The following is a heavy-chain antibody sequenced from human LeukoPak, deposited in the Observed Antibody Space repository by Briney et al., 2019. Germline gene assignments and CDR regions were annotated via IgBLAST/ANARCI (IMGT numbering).Heavy chain of an antibody. D-gene: IGHD2-15*01. V-gene: IGHV1-46*01. Sequence: EASVKVSCKASGYTFTSYYMHWVRQAPGQGLEWMGIINPSGGSTTYAQKFQGRVTMTRDTSTSTVYMELSSLRSEDTAVFYCARELYCSGGSCYYGVFDYWGQGTLVTVSS. CDR3: ARELYCSGGSCYYGVFDY. CDR2: INPSGGST. J-gene: IGHJ4*02. CDR1: GYTFTSYY.